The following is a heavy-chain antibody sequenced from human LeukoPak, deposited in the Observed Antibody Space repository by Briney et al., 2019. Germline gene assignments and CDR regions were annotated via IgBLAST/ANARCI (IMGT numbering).Heavy chain of an antibody. J-gene: IGHJ3*02. D-gene: IGHD3-22*01. Sequence: GGSLRLSCAASGFTFSSYAMSWARQAPGKGLEWVSYISSSGSTIYYADSVKGRFTISRDNAKNSLYLQMNSLRAEDTAVYYCARGSDHYDSSDYGIWGQGTMVTVSS. CDR3: ARGSDHYDSSDYGI. CDR1: GFTFSSYA. V-gene: IGHV3-48*03. CDR2: ISSSGSTI.